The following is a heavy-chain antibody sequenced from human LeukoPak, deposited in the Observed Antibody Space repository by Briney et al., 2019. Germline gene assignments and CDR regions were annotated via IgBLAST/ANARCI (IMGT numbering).Heavy chain of an antibody. CDR2: IRYDGSNK. D-gene: IGHD5-18*01. V-gene: IGHV3-30*02. CDR1: GFTFSSYG. Sequence: PGGSLRLSCAASGFTFSSYGMHWVRQAPGKGLEWVAFIRYDGSNKYYADSVKGRFTISRDNSKNTLYLQMNSLRAEDTAVYYCAADTAMAIDYWGQGTLVTVSS. J-gene: IGHJ4*02. CDR3: AADTAMAIDY.